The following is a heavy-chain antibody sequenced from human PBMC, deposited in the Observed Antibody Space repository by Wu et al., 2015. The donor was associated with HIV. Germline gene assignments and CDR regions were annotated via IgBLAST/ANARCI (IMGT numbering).Heavy chain of an antibody. CDR2: ISAYNGNT. V-gene: IGHV1-18*01. Sequence: QVQLVQSGAEVKKPGASVKVSCKASGDTFTSNGISWVRQAPGQGLEWMGWISAYNGNTNYAQKLQGRVTMTTDTSTSTAYMELRSLRSDDTAVYYCARGAPGTGLRTTTIYYYYYMDVWGKGTTVTVSS. CDR3: ARGAPGTGLRTTTIYYYYYMDV. D-gene: IGHD6-13*01. CDR1: GDTFTSNG. J-gene: IGHJ6*03.